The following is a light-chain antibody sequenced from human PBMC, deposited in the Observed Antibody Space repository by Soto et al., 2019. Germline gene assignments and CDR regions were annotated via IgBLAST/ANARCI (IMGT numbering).Light chain of an antibody. CDR1: SSDVGGYNY. Sequence: QSVLTQPASVSGSPGQSITISCTGTSSDVGGYNYVSWYQHHPGKAPKLMIYDVSHRPSGVSNRFSGSKSGNTASLSISGLQPEDEADYYCSSYRTSNTRQIVCGTGTKVTVL. J-gene: IGLJ1*01. CDR2: DVS. V-gene: IGLV2-14*03. CDR3: SSYRTSNTRQIV.